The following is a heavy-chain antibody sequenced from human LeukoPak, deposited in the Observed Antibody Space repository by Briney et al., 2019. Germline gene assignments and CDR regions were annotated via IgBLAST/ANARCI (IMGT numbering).Heavy chain of an antibody. Sequence: KPSETLSLTCTVSGGSISSYYWSWIRQPPGKGLEWIGDIYYSGSTNYNPSLKSPVTISVDTSKNQFSLKLSSVTAADTAVYYCARDQIDSSGYYYSNWFDPWGQGTLVTVSS. J-gene: IGHJ5*02. CDR2: IYYSGST. CDR1: GGSISSYY. V-gene: IGHV4-59*01. D-gene: IGHD3-22*01. CDR3: ARDQIDSSGYYYSNWFDP.